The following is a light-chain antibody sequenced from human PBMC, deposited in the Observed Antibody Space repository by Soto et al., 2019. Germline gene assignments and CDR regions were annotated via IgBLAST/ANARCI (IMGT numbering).Light chain of an antibody. CDR1: QSLLHRNGFNY. CDR2: LGS. V-gene: IGKV2-28*01. CDR3: MQALPSFT. Sequence: DIVMTQSPLSLPVTPGEPASISCRSSQSLLHRNGFNYLDWYLQKPGQSPQLLIYLGSNRASGVPDRFSGSGSGTDFTLKISRVEAEDVGVYYCMQALPSFTFGPGTKVDIK. J-gene: IGKJ3*01.